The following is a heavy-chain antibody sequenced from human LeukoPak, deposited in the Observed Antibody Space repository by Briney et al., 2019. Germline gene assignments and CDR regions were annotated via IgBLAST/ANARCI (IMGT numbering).Heavy chain of an antibody. CDR2: IYYSGST. D-gene: IGHD5-18*01. CDR3: ARTSNSYGHSGLDY. J-gene: IGHJ4*02. CDR1: GASISSGGFY. V-gene: IGHV4-31*01. Sequence: SETLSLTCTVSGASISSGGFYWTWIRQYPGKGLEWIGFIYYSGSTYYNPSLKSQISISVDMSNNQFSLTLNSVTAADTAVYYCARTSNSYGHSGLDYWGQGTLVTVSS.